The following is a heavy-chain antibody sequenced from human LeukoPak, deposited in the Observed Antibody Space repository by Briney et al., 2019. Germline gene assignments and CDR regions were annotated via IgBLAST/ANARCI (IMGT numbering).Heavy chain of an antibody. CDR2: IYPGDSDT. J-gene: IGHJ4*02. CDR1: GYSFTSYW. Sequence: GESLKICCNGAGYSFTSYWIGWVRQIPGKGLEWMGIIYPGDSDTRYSPSFQGQVSISADKSISTAYLQWSSLKASDTAMYYCATTQRGSGWDGTLDYWGQGSLVTVSS. CDR3: ATTQRGSGWDGTLDY. V-gene: IGHV5-51*01. D-gene: IGHD6-19*01.